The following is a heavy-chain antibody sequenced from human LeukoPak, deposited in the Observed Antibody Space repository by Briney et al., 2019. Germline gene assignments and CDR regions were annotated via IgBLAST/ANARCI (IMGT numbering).Heavy chain of an antibody. CDR3: ARGSRLEWLALFDY. Sequence: GSSVKVSCKASGGTFSSYAISWVRQAPGQGLEWMGRIIPIFGTANYAQKFQGRVTITTDESTSTAYMELSSLRPEDTAVYYCARGSRLEWLALFDYWGQGTLVTVSS. V-gene: IGHV1-69*05. J-gene: IGHJ4*02. CDR1: GGTFSSYA. CDR2: IIPIFGTA. D-gene: IGHD6-19*01.